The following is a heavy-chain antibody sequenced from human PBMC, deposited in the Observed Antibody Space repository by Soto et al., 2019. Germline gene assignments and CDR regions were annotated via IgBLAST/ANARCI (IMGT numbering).Heavy chain of an antibody. V-gene: IGHV1-69*01. CDR3: WREGSGRYYNAFEI. CDR2: IIPIFGTA. J-gene: IGHJ3*02. Sequence: QVQLVQSGAEVKKPGSSVKVSCKASGGTFSSYAISWVRQAPGQGLEWMGGIIPIFGTANYAQKFQGRITITAHESTSAACMELSSLRSEHTAVYSCWREGSGRYYNAFEIWGQGTRVTASS. D-gene: IGHD1-26*01. CDR1: GGTFSSYA.